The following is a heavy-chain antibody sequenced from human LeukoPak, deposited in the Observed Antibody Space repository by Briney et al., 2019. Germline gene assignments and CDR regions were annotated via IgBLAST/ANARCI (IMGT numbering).Heavy chain of an antibody. CDR1: GGTFSSYA. CDR3: ARVPSIAAGGPLDP. CDR2: IIPIFGTA. D-gene: IGHD6-13*01. Sequence: SVKVSCKASGGTFSSYAISWVRQAPGQGLEWMGGIIPIFGTANYAQKFQGRVTITTDESTSTAYMELSSLRSEDTAGYYCARVPSIAAGGPLDPWGQGTLVTVSS. J-gene: IGHJ5*02. V-gene: IGHV1-69*05.